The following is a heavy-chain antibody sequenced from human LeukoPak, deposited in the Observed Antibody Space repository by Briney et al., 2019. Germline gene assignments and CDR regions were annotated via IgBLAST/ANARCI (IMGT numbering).Heavy chain of an antibody. Sequence: VASVKVSCKASGFTFTSSAVQWVRQARGQRLEWIGWIVVGSGNTNYAQKFQERVTITRDMSTSTAYMELSSLRSEDTAVYYCAASPDYCDSSGYSYYFDYWGQGTLVTVSS. J-gene: IGHJ4*02. D-gene: IGHD3-22*01. V-gene: IGHV1-58*01. CDR3: AASPDYCDSSGYSYYFDY. CDR2: IVVGSGNT. CDR1: GFTFTSSA.